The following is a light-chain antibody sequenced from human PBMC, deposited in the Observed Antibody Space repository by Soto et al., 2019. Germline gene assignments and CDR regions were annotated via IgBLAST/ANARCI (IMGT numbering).Light chain of an antibody. Sequence: EIVMTQSPATLSVSPGEGATLSCRASQSVNSNLAWYQQKPGQAPRLLIIGASTRAPGIPSGFSGSGSGTEFTLTISSLLSEDLAVYYCQQYNNWPWTFGQGTKVEVK. CDR3: QQYNNWPWT. J-gene: IGKJ1*01. CDR2: GAS. CDR1: QSVNSN. V-gene: IGKV3-15*01.